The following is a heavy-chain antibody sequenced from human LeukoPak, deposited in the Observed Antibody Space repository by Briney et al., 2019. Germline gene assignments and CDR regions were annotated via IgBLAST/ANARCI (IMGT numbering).Heavy chain of an antibody. V-gene: IGHV1-8*01. J-gene: IGHJ4*02. CDR1: GYTFTSYD. D-gene: IGHD3-10*01. CDR2: MNPNSGNT. Sequence: ASVKVSCKASGYTFTSYDINWVRQATGQGLEWMGWMNPNSGNTGYAQKFQGRFPITRNTPIDKAYIYHSSLDSEDTVLYNCATGWDTMEGYWGQGTLVTVSS. CDR3: ATGWDTMEGY.